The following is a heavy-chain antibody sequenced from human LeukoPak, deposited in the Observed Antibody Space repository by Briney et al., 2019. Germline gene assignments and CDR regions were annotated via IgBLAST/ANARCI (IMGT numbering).Heavy chain of an antibody. Sequence: GASVTVSCKASGYTFTTYDISWVRQAPGQGLEWMGWISAYNGNTNYAQRFQGRVTMTTDTSTSTAYMELRSLRSDDTAVYYCARDSGRPDAFDIWGQGTMVTVSS. V-gene: IGHV1-18*01. CDR2: ISAYNGNT. J-gene: IGHJ3*02. D-gene: IGHD1-26*01. CDR3: ARDSGRPDAFDI. CDR1: GYTFTTYD.